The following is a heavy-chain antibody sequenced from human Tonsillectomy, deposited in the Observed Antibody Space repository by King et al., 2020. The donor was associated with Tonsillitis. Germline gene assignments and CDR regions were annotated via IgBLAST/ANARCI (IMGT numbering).Heavy chain of an antibody. CDR3: ATELGINFDY. J-gene: IGHJ4*02. D-gene: IGHD7-27*01. Sequence: VQLVESGGGLVQPGGSLRLYCAASGFTCSTYAMSWVRQAPGKGLEWVSGISPGVDNTYYADLLKGRFSISRDNSKNTLSLQMDSLRAEDTAIYYCATELGINFDYWGQGTLVTVSS. V-gene: IGHV3-23*04. CDR1: GFTCSTYA. CDR2: ISPGVDNT.